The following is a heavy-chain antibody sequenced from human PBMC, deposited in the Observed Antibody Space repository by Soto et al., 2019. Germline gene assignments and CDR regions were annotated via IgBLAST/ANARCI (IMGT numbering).Heavy chain of an antibody. CDR1: GFTFSSYA. CDR2: ISGSGGST. D-gene: IGHD3-22*01. V-gene: IGHV3-23*01. J-gene: IGHJ3*02. Sequence: GGSLRLSCAASGFTFSSYAMSWVRQAPGKGLEWVSAISGSGGSTYYADSVKGRFTISRDNSKNTLYLQMNSLRAEDTAVYYCAKASVFTMIVVADAFDIWGQETMVTVSS. CDR3: AKASVFTMIVVADAFDI.